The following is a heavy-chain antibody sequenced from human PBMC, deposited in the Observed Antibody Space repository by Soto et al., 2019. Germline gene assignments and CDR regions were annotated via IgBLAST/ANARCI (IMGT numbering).Heavy chain of an antibody. J-gene: IGHJ4*02. CDR3: ARIDFWSGYHFDY. CDR2: IYYSGST. CDR1: GGSISSSSYY. V-gene: IGHV4-39*01. D-gene: IGHD3-3*01. Sequence: TSETLSLTCTVSGGSISSSSYYWGWIRQPPGKGLEWIGSIYYSGSTYYNPSLKSRVTISVDTSKNQFSLKLSSVTAADTAVYYCARIDFWSGYHFDYWGQGTLVTVSS.